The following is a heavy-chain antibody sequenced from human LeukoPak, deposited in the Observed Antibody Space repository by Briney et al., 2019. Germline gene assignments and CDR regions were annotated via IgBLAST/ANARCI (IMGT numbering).Heavy chain of an antibody. D-gene: IGHD2-2*01. V-gene: IGHV3-23*01. CDR2: ISGSGGST. Sequence: GGSLRLFCAASGFTFSSYAMSWVRQAPGKGLEWVSAISGSGGSTYYADSVKGRFTISRDNSKNTLYLQMNSLRAEDTAVYYCAKSYSVVVPAAYFDYWGQGTLVTVSS. CDR3: AKSYSVVVPAAYFDY. CDR1: GFTFSSYA. J-gene: IGHJ4*02.